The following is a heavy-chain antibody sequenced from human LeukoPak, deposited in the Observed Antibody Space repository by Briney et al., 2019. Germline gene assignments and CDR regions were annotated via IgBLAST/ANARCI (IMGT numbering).Heavy chain of an antibody. V-gene: IGHV3-48*03. CDR1: GFTFSNYE. Sequence: GGSLRLSCAASGFTFSNYEMNWVRQAPGKGLEWVSYISSGGSTIYSTDSVKGRFTISRDNAKNSLYLQMNSLRAEDTAIYYCARDFYYGSGRFDYWGQGTLVTVSS. CDR3: ARDFYYGSGRFDY. CDR2: ISSGGSTI. D-gene: IGHD3-10*01. J-gene: IGHJ4*02.